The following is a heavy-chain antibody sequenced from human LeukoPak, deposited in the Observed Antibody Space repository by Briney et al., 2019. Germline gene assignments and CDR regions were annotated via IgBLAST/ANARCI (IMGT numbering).Heavy chain of an antibody. Sequence: GESLKICCKGSGYSFTSYWISWVRQIPGKGLEWMGRIDPSDSKTNYNPSFQGHVTTSAEKSISTAYLQWSSLKASDTAMYYCARHGEVAATPDNSGLDYWGQGTLVTVSS. D-gene: IGHD2-15*01. V-gene: IGHV5-10-1*01. J-gene: IGHJ4*02. CDR2: IDPSDSKT. CDR3: ARHGEVAATPDNSGLDY. CDR1: GYSFTSYW.